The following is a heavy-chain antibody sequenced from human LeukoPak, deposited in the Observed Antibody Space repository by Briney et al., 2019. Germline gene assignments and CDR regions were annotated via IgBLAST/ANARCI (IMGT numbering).Heavy chain of an antibody. CDR3: TTEPHYDILTGYVPFDY. J-gene: IGHJ4*02. V-gene: IGHV3-15*01. CDR1: GFTFSSYS. CDR2: IKSKTDGGTT. D-gene: IGHD3-9*01. Sequence: GGSLRLSCAASGFTFSSYSMNWVRQAPGKGLEWVGRIKSKTDGGTTDYAAPVKGRFTISRDDSKNTLYLQMNSLKTEDTAVYYCTTEPHYDILTGYVPFDYWGQGTLVTVSS.